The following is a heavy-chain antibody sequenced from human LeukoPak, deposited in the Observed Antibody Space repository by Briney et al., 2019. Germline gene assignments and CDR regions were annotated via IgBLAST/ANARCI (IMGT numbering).Heavy chain of an antibody. CDR1: GGSISSSSYY. CDR2: IYYSGST. D-gene: IGHD4-17*01. CDR3: ARFYDYGDYVGY. Sequence: SETLSLTCTVSGGSISSSSYYWGWIRQPPGKGLEWIGNIYYSGSTYYNPSLESRVTMSLDTSKNQFSLKLSSVTAADTAVYYCARFYDYGDYVGYWGEGTLVTVSS. J-gene: IGHJ4*02. V-gene: IGHV4-39*07.